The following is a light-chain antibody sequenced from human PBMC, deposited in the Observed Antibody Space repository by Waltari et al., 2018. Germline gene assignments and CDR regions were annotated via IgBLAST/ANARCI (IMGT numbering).Light chain of an antibody. V-gene: IGKV1-33*01. CDR1: QDIANY. J-gene: IGKJ4*01. CDR3: QHYDNLLLT. CDR2: LAS. Sequence: DIQMTQSPSSLSASVGDRVTISCQASQDIANYLNWYQQKPRKAPKLLIYLASNLGTRGPSRFNGSGSGAYFTFTISSLQPEDIATYYCQHYDNLLLTFGGGTKVEIK.